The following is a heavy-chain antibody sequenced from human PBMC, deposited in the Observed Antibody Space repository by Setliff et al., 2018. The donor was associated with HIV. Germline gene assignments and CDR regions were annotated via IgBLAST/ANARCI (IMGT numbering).Heavy chain of an antibody. Sequence: PGESLKISCQAFGFPFTTYRISWVRQMPGKGLEWMGIIYPGDSDSRDSPSFQGQVFISADKSLSTAYLQWSSLKASDTGMYFCARASLAARPHFFDSWGQGTLVTVSS. CDR1: GFPFTTYR. J-gene: IGHJ4*02. V-gene: IGHV5-51*01. CDR2: IYPGDSDS. CDR3: ARASLAARPHFFDS. D-gene: IGHD6-6*01.